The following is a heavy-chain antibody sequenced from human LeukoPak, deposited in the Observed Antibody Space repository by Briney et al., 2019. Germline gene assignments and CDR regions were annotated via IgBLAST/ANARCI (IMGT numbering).Heavy chain of an antibody. CDR1: GGSISSDY. V-gene: IGHV4-59*01. D-gene: IGHD5-24*01. J-gene: IGHJ6*02. CDR3: ARDPEMATPYYYGMDV. CDR2: IYYSGSA. Sequence: PSETLSLTCTVSGGSISSDYWNWIRQPPGKGLEWIGYIYYSGSATYNPSLNNRVTISVDRSKNQFSLRLSSVTAADTAVYYCARDPEMATPYYYGMDVRGQGTTVTVS.